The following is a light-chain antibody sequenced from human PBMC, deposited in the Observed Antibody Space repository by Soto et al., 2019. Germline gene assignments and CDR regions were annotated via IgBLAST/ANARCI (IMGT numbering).Light chain of an antibody. CDR2: DNN. CDR3: GSWDTSLSGSFV. V-gene: IGLV1-51*01. CDR1: TSNIGNNY. Sequence: QAVVTQPPSVSAAPGQKVTISCSGSTSNIGNNYVSWYQQLPGTAPKLLIYDNNKRPSGIPDRFSGSKSGTSATLGITGLQTGDEADYYCGSWDTSLSGSFVFGTGTKLTVL. J-gene: IGLJ1*01.